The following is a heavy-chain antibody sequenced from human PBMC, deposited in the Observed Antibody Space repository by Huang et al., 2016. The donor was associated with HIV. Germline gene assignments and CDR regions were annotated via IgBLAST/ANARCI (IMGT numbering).Heavy chain of an antibody. J-gene: IGHJ4*02. D-gene: IGHD6-13*01. CDR2: SSGGGGST. Sequence: EVQLLESGGGLVQPGGSLRLSCAASGFTFSSYAMSWVRHVPGKGLGWVSVSSGGGGSTYYADSVKGRFTISRDNSKNTLYLQMNSLRAEDAAVYYCAKDPYSSSWFDHFDYWGQGTLVTVSS. CDR3: AKDPYSSSWFDHFDY. CDR1: GFTFSSYA. V-gene: IGHV3-23*01.